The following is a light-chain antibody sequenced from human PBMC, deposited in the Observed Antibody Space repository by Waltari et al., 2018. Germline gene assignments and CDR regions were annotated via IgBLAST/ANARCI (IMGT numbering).Light chain of an antibody. CDR1: QSINSW. Sequence: DIQMTQSPSTLSASAGDRVTITCRASQSINSWLAWYQKKPGKAPKLLSYKASTLESGVPSRFSCSGSGTEFTLTISGLQPDDFATYYCQQCNTYSFGQGTKVEIK. V-gene: IGKV1-5*03. CDR2: KAS. J-gene: IGKJ1*01. CDR3: QQCNTYS.